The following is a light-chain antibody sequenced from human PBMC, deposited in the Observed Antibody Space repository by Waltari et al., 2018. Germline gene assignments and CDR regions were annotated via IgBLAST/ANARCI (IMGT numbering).Light chain of an antibody. J-gene: IGLJ3*02. CDR2: STN. CDR3: VLYMVGGIL. CDR1: SGSVSTPYY. V-gene: IGLV8-61*01. Sequence: QTVVTQEPSFSVSPGGTVTLTCGLRSGSVSTPYYPSWYQQTPGNAPRPLIYSTNTRSSGFPDRISGSILGNKAALTITGAQADDESDYYCVLYMVGGILFGGGTKLTVL.